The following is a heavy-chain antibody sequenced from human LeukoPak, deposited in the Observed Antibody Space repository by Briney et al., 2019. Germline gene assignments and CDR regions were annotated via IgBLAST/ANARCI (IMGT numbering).Heavy chain of an antibody. CDR1: GFTFSSYA. Sequence: GGSLRLSCAASGFTFSSYAMHWVRQAPGKGLEWVANIKEDGSEIYYVDSVKGRFTISRDNAKNSLYLQMNSLRAEDTAVYYCAREMRLVGRVFDYWGQGTLVTVSS. V-gene: IGHV3-7*01. CDR2: IKEDGSEI. D-gene: IGHD6-6*01. J-gene: IGHJ4*02. CDR3: AREMRLVGRVFDY.